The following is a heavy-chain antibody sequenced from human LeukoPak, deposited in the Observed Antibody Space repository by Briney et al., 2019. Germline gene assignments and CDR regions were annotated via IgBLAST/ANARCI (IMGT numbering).Heavy chain of an antibody. Sequence: GGSLRLSCAASGFTFSDYYMSWIHQAPGKGLEWVSYISSSVSTIYFADSVKGRFTISRDNAKNSVYLQMNSLRAEDTAVYYCARDYPDYYDSSGYYYGYWGQGTLVTVSS. J-gene: IGHJ4*02. CDR3: ARDYPDYYDSSGYYYGY. CDR1: GFTFSDYY. V-gene: IGHV3-11*04. CDR2: ISSSVSTI. D-gene: IGHD3-22*01.